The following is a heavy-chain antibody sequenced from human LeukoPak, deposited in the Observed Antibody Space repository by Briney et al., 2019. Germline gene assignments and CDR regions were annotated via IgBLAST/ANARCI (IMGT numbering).Heavy chain of an antibody. J-gene: IGHJ4*02. Sequence: PGRSLRLSCAASGFTFSSYAMHWVRQAPGKGLEWVAVISYDGSNKYYADSVKGRFTISRDNSKNMLYLQMNSLRAEDTAVYYCARISTAFDYWGQGTLVTVSS. D-gene: IGHD2/OR15-2a*01. CDR2: ISYDGSNK. CDR3: ARISTAFDY. CDR1: GFTFSSYA. V-gene: IGHV3-30*04.